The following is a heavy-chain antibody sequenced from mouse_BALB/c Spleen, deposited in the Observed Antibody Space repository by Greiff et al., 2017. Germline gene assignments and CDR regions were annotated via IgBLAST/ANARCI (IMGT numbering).Heavy chain of an antibody. Sequence: EVQLVESGPGLVKPSQSLSLTCSVTGYSITSGYYWNWIRQFPGNKLEWMGYISYDGSNNYNPSLKNRISITRDTSKNQFFLKLNSVTTEDTATYYCAREEYGNYYAMDDWGQGTSVTVSS. CDR3: AREEYGNYYAMDD. CDR2: ISYDGSN. D-gene: IGHD2-10*02. J-gene: IGHJ4*01. V-gene: IGHV3-6*02. CDR1: GYSITSGYY.